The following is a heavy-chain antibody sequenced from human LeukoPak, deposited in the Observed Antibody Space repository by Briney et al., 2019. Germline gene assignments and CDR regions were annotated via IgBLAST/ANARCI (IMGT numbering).Heavy chain of an antibody. CDR2: IRYDGSNQ. V-gene: IGHV3-30*02. J-gene: IGHJ4*02. D-gene: IGHD3-3*01. CDR1: GLTFSSYG. CDR3: ASNYDFWSGYYWAY. Sequence: PGGSLRLSCAAPGLTFSSYGMHWVRQAPGKGLEWVTFIRYDGSNQYYADSVKGRFTISRDNSKNTLYLQMNSLRAEDTAVYYCASNYDFWSGYYWAYWGQGTLVTVSS.